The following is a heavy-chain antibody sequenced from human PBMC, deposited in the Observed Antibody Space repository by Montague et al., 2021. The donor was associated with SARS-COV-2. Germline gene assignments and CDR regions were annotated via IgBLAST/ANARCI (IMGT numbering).Heavy chain of an antibody. CDR3: GGLGSPRITIFGVVTNNWFDP. J-gene: IGHJ5*02. D-gene: IGHD3-3*01. CDR2: IYYSGST. Sequence: SETLSLTCTVSGSSISSGGYYWSWIRQPPGKGLELSGSIYYSGSTYYNPSLKSRVTISVDTSTNQFSLKLSSVTAADTAVYYCGGLGSPRITIFGVVTNNWFDPWGQGTLVTVSS. CDR1: GSSISSGGYY. V-gene: IGHV4-39*01.